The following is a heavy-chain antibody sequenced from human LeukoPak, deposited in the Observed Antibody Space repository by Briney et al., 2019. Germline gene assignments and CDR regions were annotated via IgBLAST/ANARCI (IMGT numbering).Heavy chain of an antibody. J-gene: IGHJ4*02. Sequence: SETLSLTCTVSGGSISSSSYYWGWIRQPPGKGLEWIGSIYYSGSTYYNPSLKSRVTISVDTSKNQFSLKLSSVTAADTAVYYCARVLGYLTPYFDYWGQGTLVTVSS. CDR3: ARVLGYLTPYFDY. D-gene: IGHD3-16*02. CDR2: IYYSGST. CDR1: GGSISSSSYY. V-gene: IGHV4-39*07.